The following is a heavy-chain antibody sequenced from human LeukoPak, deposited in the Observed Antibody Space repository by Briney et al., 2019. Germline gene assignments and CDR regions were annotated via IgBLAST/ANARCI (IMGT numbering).Heavy chain of an antibody. CDR3: ARLGGGSHYYFDF. CDR2: ISAYYGNT. Sequence: ASVKVSCKASGYIFIGYFIHWVRQAPGQGLEWMGWISAYYGNTYYVETLGGRVAMTRDTSTSTTYMELRSLTADDTAVYYCARLGGGSHYYFDFWGQGTLVTVS. CDR1: GYIFIGYF. V-gene: IGHV1-18*04. J-gene: IGHJ4*02. D-gene: IGHD1-26*01.